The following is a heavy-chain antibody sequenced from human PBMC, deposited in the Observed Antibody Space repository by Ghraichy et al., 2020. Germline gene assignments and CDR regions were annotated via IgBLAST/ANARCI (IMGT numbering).Heavy chain of an antibody. CDR1: GFTFGDYA. CDR3: TRAGYYDNSGTSPDY. CDR2: IRSKAYGGTT. J-gene: IGHJ4*02. Sequence: GGSLRLSCTASGFTFGDYAMRWFRQAPGKGLEWVGFIRSKAYGGTTEYAASVKGRFTISRDDSKSIAYLQMNSLKTEDTAVYYCTRAGYYDNSGTSPDYWGQGTLVTVSS. V-gene: IGHV3-49*03. D-gene: IGHD3-22*01.